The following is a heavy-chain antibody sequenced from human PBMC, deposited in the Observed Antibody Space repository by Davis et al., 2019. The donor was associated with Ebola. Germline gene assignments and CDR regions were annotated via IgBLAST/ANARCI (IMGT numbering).Heavy chain of an antibody. J-gene: IGHJ4*02. CDR1: GFTFDDYA. D-gene: IGHD3-9*01. V-gene: IGHV3-9*01. CDR2: ISWNSGSI. Sequence: SLKISCAASGFTFDDYAMHWVRQAPGKGLEWVSGISWNSGSIGYADSVKGRFTISRDNAKNSLYLQMNSLRAEDTALYYCAKVDHGTGSVDILTGYYFDYWGQGTLVTVSS. CDR3: AKVDHGTGSVDILTGYYFDY.